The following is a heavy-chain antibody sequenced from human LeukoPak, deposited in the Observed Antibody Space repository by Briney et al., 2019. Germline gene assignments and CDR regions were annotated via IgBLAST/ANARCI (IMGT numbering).Heavy chain of an antibody. CDR3: ARTPIESYCSGGSRYSTFDY. D-gene: IGHD2-15*01. CDR2: ISSSSSYI. J-gene: IGHJ4*02. CDR1: GFTFSSYS. V-gene: IGHV3-21*01. Sequence: GGSLRLSCAASGFTFSSYSMNWVRQAPGKGLEWVSTISSSSSYIYYADSVKGRFTISRDNAKNSLYLQMNSLRAEDTAVYYCARTPIESYCSGGSRYSTFDYWGQGTLVTVSS.